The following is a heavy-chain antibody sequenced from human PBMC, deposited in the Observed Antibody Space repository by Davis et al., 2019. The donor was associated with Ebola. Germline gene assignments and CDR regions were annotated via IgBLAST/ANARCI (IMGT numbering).Heavy chain of an antibody. Sequence: ASVKVSCKASGYTFTNYYLQWVRQAPGQGLEWMGIINPNGGSTIYAQKFQGRVTMTRDTSTSTVYMELSSLRSEDTAVYYCARGVEMATIDIDYWGQGTLVTVST. CDR1: GYTFTNYY. CDR2: INPNGGST. CDR3: ARGVEMATIDIDY. D-gene: IGHD5-24*01. V-gene: IGHV1-46*01. J-gene: IGHJ4*02.